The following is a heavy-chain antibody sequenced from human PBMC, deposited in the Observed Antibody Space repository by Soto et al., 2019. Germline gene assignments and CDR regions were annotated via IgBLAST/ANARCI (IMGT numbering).Heavy chain of an antibody. J-gene: IGHJ4*02. V-gene: IGHV1-18*03. CDR1: GYTFTSYG. Sequence: QVQLVQSGAEVKKPGASVKVSCKASGYTFTSYGISWVRQAPGQGLEWMGWISAYNGNTNYAQKLQGRVTMNTDTSTSTAYMELRSLRAEDMAVYYCARDIPPSYGSGSYSPLWDCWVEGTLVTVPS. D-gene: IGHD3-10*01. CDR2: ISAYNGNT. CDR3: ARDIPPSYGSGSYSPLWDC.